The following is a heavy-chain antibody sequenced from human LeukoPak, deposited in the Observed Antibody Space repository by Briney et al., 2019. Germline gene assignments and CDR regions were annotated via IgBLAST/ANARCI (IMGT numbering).Heavy chain of an antibody. CDR1: GFTFSDYS. D-gene: IGHD3-22*01. V-gene: IGHV3-7*01. CDR3: ARGRVSFDY. CDR2: IKQDGSEK. Sequence: GGSLRLSCAASGFTFSDYSINWVRQAPGKGLEWVANIKQDGSEKYYVDSVKGRFTISRDNAKNSLYLQMNSLRAEDTAVYYCARGRVSFDYWGQGTLVTVSS. J-gene: IGHJ4*02.